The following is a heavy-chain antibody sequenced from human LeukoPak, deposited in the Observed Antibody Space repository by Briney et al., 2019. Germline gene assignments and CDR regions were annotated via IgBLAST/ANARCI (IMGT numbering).Heavy chain of an antibody. CDR1: GFTFSSYG. J-gene: IGHJ4*02. CDR3: ARDDPDY. CDR2: IKQDGSQK. V-gene: IGHV3-7*01. Sequence: PGGSLRLSCAASGFTFSSYGMNWVRQAPGKGLEWVANIKQDGSQKYYVDSVKGRFTISRDNAKNSLSLQMDDLRAEDTAVYYCARDDPDYWGQGTLVTVSS.